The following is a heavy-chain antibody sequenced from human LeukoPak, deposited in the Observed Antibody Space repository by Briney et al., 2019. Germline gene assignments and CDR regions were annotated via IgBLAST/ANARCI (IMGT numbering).Heavy chain of an antibody. Sequence: GSLRLSCAASGFTFSSYSMNWVRQAPGKGLEWVSSISSSSSYIYYADSVKGRFTISRDNAKSSLYLQMNSLRAEDTAVYYCARDSLSLRTSAFDYWGQGTLVTVSS. J-gene: IGHJ4*02. CDR3: ARDSLSLRTSAFDY. CDR2: ISSSSSYI. CDR1: GFTFSSYS. V-gene: IGHV3-21*01. D-gene: IGHD3-16*01.